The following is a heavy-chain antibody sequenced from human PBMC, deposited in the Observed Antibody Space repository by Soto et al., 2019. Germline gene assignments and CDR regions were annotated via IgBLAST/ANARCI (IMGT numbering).Heavy chain of an antibody. J-gene: IGHJ3*02. Sequence: SETLSLTCTVSGGSISSGGYYWSWIRQHPGKGLEWIGYIYYSGSTYYNPSLKSRVTISVDTSKNQFSLKLSSVTAADTAVYYCARDHGGIPEAFDIWGQGTMVTVSS. CDR3: ARDHGGIPEAFDI. V-gene: IGHV4-31*03. CDR2: IYYSGST. CDR1: GGSISSGGYY. D-gene: IGHD5-18*01.